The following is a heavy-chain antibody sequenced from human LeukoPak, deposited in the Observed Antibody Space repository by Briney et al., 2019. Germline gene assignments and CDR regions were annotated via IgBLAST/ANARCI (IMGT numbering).Heavy chain of an antibody. CDR2: IGSSSSNYI. D-gene: IGHD6-19*01. J-gene: IGHJ4*02. Sequence: GGSLRLSCAASGFTFSNYNMNWVRQAPGQRLEWVSSIGSSSSNYIYYADSVKGRFTISRDNAKNLMFLQMNSLRGDDTAVYYCARAIAVAGGDDYWGQGTLVTVSS. CDR1: GFTFSNYN. CDR3: ARAIAVAGGDDY. V-gene: IGHV3-21*01.